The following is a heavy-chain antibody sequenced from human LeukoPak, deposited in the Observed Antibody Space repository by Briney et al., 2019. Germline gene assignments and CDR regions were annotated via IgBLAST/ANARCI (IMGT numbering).Heavy chain of an antibody. D-gene: IGHD6-13*01. CDR1: GFTFSSYG. J-gene: IGHJ4*02. Sequence: PGRSLRLSCAASGFTFSSYGMHWVRQAPGKGLEWVAVIWYDGSNKYYADSVKGRFTNSRDNSKNTLYLQMNSLRAEDTAVYYCATFSSSWLGGDYWGQGTLVTVSS. CDR3: ATFSSSWLGGDY. CDR2: IWYDGSNK. V-gene: IGHV3-33*01.